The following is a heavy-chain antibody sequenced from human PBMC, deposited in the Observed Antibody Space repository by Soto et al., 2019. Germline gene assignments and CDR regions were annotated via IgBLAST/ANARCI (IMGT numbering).Heavy chain of an antibody. J-gene: IGHJ4*02. V-gene: IGHV4-59*01. D-gene: IGHD5-12*01. CDR3: ARGGDGYNDYFDY. CDR1: GGSISSYY. CDR2: IYYSGST. Sequence: SETLSLTCTVSGGSISSYYWSWIRQPPGKGLEWIGCIYYSGSTNYNPSLKSRVTISVDTSKNQFSLKLSSVTAADTAVYYCARGGDGYNDYFDYWGQGTLVTVS.